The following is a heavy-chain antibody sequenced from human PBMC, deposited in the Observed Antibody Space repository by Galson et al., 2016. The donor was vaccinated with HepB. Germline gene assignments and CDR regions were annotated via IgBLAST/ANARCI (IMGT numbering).Heavy chain of an antibody. CDR1: GGSIRSYY. Sequence: CTVSGGSIRSYYCSWIRQPPGKGLEWIGYIYYSGSTKYNPSLKSRVTMSQDTSKNQFSLNLSSVTAADTAVYYCAASRGYNWALPFDYWGQGTLATVSS. CDR2: IYYSGST. CDR3: AASRGYNWALPFDY. D-gene: IGHD5-24*01. V-gene: IGHV4-59*03. J-gene: IGHJ4*02.